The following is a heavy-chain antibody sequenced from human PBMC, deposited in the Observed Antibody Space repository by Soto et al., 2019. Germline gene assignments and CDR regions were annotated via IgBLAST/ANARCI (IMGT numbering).Heavy chain of an antibody. V-gene: IGHV3-23*01. CDR1: GFPFSDAW. D-gene: IGHD2-2*01. CDR2: IGESGTPT. Sequence: GGSLRLSCEASGFPFSDAWINWVRQAPGKGLEWVSLIGESGTPTYYADSVKGRFTISRDNSGNTLFLEMYSLRAEDTAVYYCARYIPGVRYYGMDVWGQGTTVTVSS. J-gene: IGHJ6*02. CDR3: ARYIPGVRYYGMDV.